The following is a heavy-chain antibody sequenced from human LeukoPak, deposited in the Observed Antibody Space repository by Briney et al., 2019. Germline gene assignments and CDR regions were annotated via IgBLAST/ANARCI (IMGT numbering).Heavy chain of an antibody. V-gene: IGHV3-48*03. CDR2: ISSSGSTI. Sequence: GGSLRLSCAASGFTFSSYEMSWVRQAPGKGLEWVSYISSSGSTIYYADSVKGRFTISRDNAKNSLYLQMNSLRAEDTAVYYCARVTAVAPDNAFDIWGQGTMVTVSS. J-gene: IGHJ3*02. CDR1: GFTFSSYE. CDR3: ARVTAVAPDNAFDI. D-gene: IGHD6-19*01.